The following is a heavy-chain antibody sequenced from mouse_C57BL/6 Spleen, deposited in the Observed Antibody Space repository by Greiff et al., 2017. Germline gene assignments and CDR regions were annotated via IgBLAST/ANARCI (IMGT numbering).Heavy chain of an antibody. J-gene: IGHJ2*01. CDR1: GYTFTDYY. D-gene: IGHD1-1*01. CDR2: INPNNGGT. CDR3: ARSFSTVVEDC. Sequence: EVQLQQSGPELVKPGASVKISCKASGYTFTDYYMNWVKQSHGKSLEWIGDINPNNGGTSYNQKFKGKATLTVDKSSSTAYMELRSLTSEDSAVYYCARSFSTVVEDCWGQGTTLTVSS. V-gene: IGHV1-26*01.